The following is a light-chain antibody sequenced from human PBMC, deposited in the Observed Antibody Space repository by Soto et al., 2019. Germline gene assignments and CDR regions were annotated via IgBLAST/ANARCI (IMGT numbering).Light chain of an antibody. CDR2: EVS. CDR3: SSYTSRTNYV. Sequence: QSALTQPASVSGSPGHSLTISCTGTSIDIAPYNYVSWYQQHPGKAPKLIIYEVSYRPSGISNRFSGSKSGNTASLTISGLQAEDEADYYCSSYTSRTNYVFGTGTKVTVL. J-gene: IGLJ1*01. V-gene: IGLV2-14*01. CDR1: SIDIAPYNY.